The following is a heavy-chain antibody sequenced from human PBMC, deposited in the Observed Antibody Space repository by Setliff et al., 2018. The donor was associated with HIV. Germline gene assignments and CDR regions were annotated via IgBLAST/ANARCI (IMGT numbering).Heavy chain of an antibody. CDR2: IYYSGNT. Sequence: SETLSLTCTVSGGSIKSSSYYWGWIRQHPGKGLEWIGSIYYSGNTYYNPSLKSRVAILEDTSRNQFSLRLSSVTAADTAIYYCARVPTSSWYVTTQRTKEYFRHWGQGTLVTVSS. V-gene: IGHV4-39*07. CDR3: ARVPTSSWYVTTQRTKEYFRH. CDR1: GGSIKSSSYY. J-gene: IGHJ1*01. D-gene: IGHD6-13*01.